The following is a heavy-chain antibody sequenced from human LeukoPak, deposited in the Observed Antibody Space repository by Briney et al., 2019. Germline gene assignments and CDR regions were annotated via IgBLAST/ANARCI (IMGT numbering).Heavy chain of an antibody. CDR1: GYTFTGYY. D-gene: IGHD1-26*01. CDR3: AISFSGSFEGYY. Sequence: ASVKVSCKASGYTFTGYYMHWVRQAPGQGLEWMGWINPNSGGTNYAQKFQGWVTMTRDTSISTAYMELSRLRSDDTAVYYCAISFSGSFEGYYWGQGTLVTVSS. CDR2: INPNSGGT. J-gene: IGHJ4*02. V-gene: IGHV1-2*04.